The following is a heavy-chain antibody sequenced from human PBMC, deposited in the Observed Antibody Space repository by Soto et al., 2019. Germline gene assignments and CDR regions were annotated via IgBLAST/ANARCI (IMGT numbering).Heavy chain of an antibody. CDR1: GASISRGGFR. CDR2: LYSGST. J-gene: IGHJ4*02. V-gene: IGHV4-39*01. D-gene: IGHD3-10*01. Sequence: QLQLQESGPGLVKPSETLSLTCAVSGASISRGGFRWGWIRQPPGQGLEWIGSLYSGSTYYNPSLKSRVTISADTSKNEFSLRLTSVTAADTAVYYCARRASGHTFDYWGQGTLVTVSS. CDR3: ARRASGHTFDY.